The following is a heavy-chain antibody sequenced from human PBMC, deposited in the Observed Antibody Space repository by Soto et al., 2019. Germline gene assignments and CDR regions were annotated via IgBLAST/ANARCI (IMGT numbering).Heavy chain of an antibody. CDR3: AREASMVRGVIIVYYYGMDV. CDR1: GFTFSSYS. Sequence: EVQLVESGGGLVKPGGSLRLSCAASGFTFSSYSMNWVRQAPGKGLEWVSSISSSSSYIYYADSVKGRFTISRDNAKKSLYLQMNSLRDEDTAVYYCAREASMVRGVIIVYYYGMDVWGQGTTVTVSS. J-gene: IGHJ6*02. D-gene: IGHD3-10*01. V-gene: IGHV3-21*01. CDR2: ISSSSSYI.